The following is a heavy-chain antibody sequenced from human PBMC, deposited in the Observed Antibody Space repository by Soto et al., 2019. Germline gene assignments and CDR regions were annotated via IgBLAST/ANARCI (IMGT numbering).Heavy chain of an antibody. CDR3: ARVYDSSGYYWGDAFDI. V-gene: IGHV4-4*07. CDR2: IYTSGST. J-gene: IGHJ3*02. D-gene: IGHD3-22*01. Sequence: PSETLSLTCTVSGGSISSYYWSWIRQPAGKGLEWIGRIYTSGSTTYNPSLKSRVTMSVDTSKNQLSLKLNSVTAADTAVFYCARVYDSSGYYWGDAFDIWGQGTMVTVSS. CDR1: GGSISSYY.